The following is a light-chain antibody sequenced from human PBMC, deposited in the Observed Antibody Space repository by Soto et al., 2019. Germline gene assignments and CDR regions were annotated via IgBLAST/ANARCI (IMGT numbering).Light chain of an antibody. J-gene: IGLJ1*01. CDR2: DVN. CDR3: SSYTSSNTLYV. Sequence: QSALTQPASVSGSPGQSITISCTGTSSDVGGYNYVSWYQQHPGKAPKLMIYDVNNRPSGVSDHFSGSKSGNTASLTISGLQAEDEADYFCSSYTSSNTLYVLGAGTKLTVL. V-gene: IGLV2-14*01. CDR1: SSDVGGYNY.